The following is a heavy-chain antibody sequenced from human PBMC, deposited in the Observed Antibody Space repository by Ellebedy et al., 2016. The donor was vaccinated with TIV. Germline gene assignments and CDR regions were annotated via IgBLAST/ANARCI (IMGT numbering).Heavy chain of an antibody. J-gene: IGHJ4*02. CDR2: ISSGGST. Sequence: GESLKISCAASGFPVRNNYISWVRQAPGKGLEWVSVISSGGSTYYADSVKGRFTISRDNSKNTVYLQMNSLRAEDTAVYYCARGVLSGYWGQGTLVTVSS. V-gene: IGHV3-53*01. CDR3: ARGVLSGY. CDR1: GFPVRNNY. D-gene: IGHD2/OR15-2a*01.